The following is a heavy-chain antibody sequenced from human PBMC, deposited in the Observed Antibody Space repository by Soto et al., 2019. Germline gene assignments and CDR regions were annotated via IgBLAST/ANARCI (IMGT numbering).Heavy chain of an antibody. V-gene: IGHV1-46*03. CDR1: GYTFTSYY. CDR3: ARDDRARGMADY. Sequence: AASVKVSCKASGYTFTSYYMHWVRQAPGQGLEWMGIINPSGGSTSYAQKFQGRVTMTRDTSTSTVYMELSSLRSEDTAVYYRARDDRARGMADYWGQGTLVTVSS. J-gene: IGHJ4*02. CDR2: INPSGGST. D-gene: IGHD3-10*01.